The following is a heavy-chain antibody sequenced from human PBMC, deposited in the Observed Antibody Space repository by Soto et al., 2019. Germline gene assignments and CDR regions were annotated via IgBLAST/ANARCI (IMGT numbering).Heavy chain of an antibody. CDR1: GFTFGAYT. CDR2: ISYDGNSE. V-gene: IGHV3-30*14. CDR3: ARDGYRGRSDGFEV. D-gene: IGHD1-26*01. Sequence: QMQLVESGGGVVQPGRSLRLSCAASGFTFGAYTMHWVRQAPGKGLEWVAVISYDGNSERYTDPVKGRFTVSRDNSKSTMYLQMKSLRAEDTAVDDCARDGYRGRSDGFEVWGQGTMVTVAS. J-gene: IGHJ3*01.